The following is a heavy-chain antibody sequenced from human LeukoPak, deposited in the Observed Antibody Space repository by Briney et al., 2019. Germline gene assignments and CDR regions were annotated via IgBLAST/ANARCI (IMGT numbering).Heavy chain of an antibody. Sequence: GGSLRLSCAASGFTFSSYGMHWVRQAPGKGLEWVAFIRYDGSKKYYGDSVKGRFTISRDNSNSKNTLYLQLNSLRAEDTAVYYCAKGAWRALIEYWGQGTLVTVSS. V-gene: IGHV3-30*02. CDR2: IRYDGSKK. D-gene: IGHD3-16*01. CDR3: AKGAWRALIEY. CDR1: GFTFSSYG. J-gene: IGHJ4*02.